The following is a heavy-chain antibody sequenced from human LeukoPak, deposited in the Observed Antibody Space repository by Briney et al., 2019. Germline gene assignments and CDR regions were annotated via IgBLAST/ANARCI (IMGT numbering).Heavy chain of an antibody. CDR3: AREQGVAGWFDR. CDR1: GYTFTSYY. J-gene: IGHJ5*02. Sequence: ASVKVSCKASGYTFTSYYMHWVRQAPGQGLEWMGIINPSGGSTSYAQKFQGRVTMTRDMSTSTVYMELSSLRSEDTAVYYCAREQGVAGWFDRWGQGTLVTVSS. V-gene: IGHV1-46*01. D-gene: IGHD6-19*01. CDR2: INPSGGST.